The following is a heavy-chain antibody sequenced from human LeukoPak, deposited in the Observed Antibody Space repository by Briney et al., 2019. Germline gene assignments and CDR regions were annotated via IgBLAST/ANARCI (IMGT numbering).Heavy chain of an antibody. CDR1: GFTFSSYA. CDR3: AKDKVVAAIWEYDAFDI. Sequence: GGSLRLSCAASGFTFSSYAMSWVRQAPGQELAWVSSISTSGGVTYYADSVKGQYTISRDNSRNTPYLQMNSLTAEDTALYYCAKDKVVAAIWEYDAFDIWGQGTMVTVSS. J-gene: IGHJ3*02. V-gene: IGHV3-23*01. D-gene: IGHD2-15*01. CDR2: ISTSGGVT.